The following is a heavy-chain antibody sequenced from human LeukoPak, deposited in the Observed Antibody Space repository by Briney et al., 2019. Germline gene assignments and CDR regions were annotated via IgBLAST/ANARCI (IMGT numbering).Heavy chain of an antibody. D-gene: IGHD1-1*01. V-gene: IGHV3-66*01. CDR3: ARGSTDYYGMDV. J-gene: IGHJ6*02. CDR2: IYSGGST. Sequence: GGSLRLSCAASGFTVSSNYMSRVRQAPGKGLEWVSVIYSGGSTYYADSVKGRFTISRDNSKNTLYLQMNSLRAEDTAVYYCARGSTDYYGMDVWGQGTTVTVSS. CDR1: GFTVSSNY.